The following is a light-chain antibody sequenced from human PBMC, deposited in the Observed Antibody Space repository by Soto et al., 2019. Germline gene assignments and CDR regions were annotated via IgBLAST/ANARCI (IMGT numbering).Light chain of an antibody. V-gene: IGKV1-6*01. Sequence: AIQVTQSPSSLSASVGDSVTITCRTSQGIRSALGWYQQKPGKVPKLLSYAASTLRSGVPSRFSGSGSGRDFTRPISILQPEDVATYYCLLDYSYCWAFGQGTNVEVK. CDR1: QGIRSA. CDR2: AAS. J-gene: IGKJ1*01. CDR3: LLDYSYCWA.